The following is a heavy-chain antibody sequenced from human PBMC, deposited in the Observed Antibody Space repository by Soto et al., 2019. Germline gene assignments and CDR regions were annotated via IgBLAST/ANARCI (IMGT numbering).Heavy chain of an antibody. D-gene: IGHD3-22*01. Sequence: ASVKVSCKTSGYTFTGYYIHWVRQAPGQGLEWMGWINPNTGAQSMHSPSLKSRLTITKDTSKNQVVLTMTNMDPVDTATYYCAHRRSTYYYDSTFDPWGQGTLVTVSS. J-gene: IGHJ5*02. CDR1: GYTFTGYY. CDR3: AHRRSTYYYDSTFDP. V-gene: IGHV1-2*02. CDR2: INPNTGA.